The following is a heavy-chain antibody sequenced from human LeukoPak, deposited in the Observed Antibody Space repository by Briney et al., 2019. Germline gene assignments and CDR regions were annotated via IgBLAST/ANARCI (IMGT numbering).Heavy chain of an antibody. CDR2: IYYSGST. V-gene: IGHV4-59*08. CDR1: GGSISSYY. Sequence: SPSETLSLTCTVSGGSISSYYWSWIRQPPGKGLEWIGYIYYSGSTNYNPSLKSRVTISVDTSKNQFSLKLSSVTAADTAVYYCARRGDTAMVNFDYWGQGTLVTVSS. D-gene: IGHD5-18*01. CDR3: ARRGDTAMVNFDY. J-gene: IGHJ4*02.